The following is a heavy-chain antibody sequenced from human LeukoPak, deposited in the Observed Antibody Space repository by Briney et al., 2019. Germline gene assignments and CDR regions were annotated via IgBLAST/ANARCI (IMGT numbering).Heavy chain of an antibody. CDR1: GGSVSSGSYY. Sequence: SETLSLTCTVSGGSVSSGSYYWSWIRQPPGKGLEWIGYISYSGSTNYNPSLKSRVTISVDTSKNQFSLKLSSVTAADTAVYYCARQEVTMVRGVIGGYQFDYWGQGTLVTVSS. D-gene: IGHD3-10*01. CDR3: ARQEVTMVRGVIGGYQFDY. V-gene: IGHV4-61*01. J-gene: IGHJ4*02. CDR2: ISYSGST.